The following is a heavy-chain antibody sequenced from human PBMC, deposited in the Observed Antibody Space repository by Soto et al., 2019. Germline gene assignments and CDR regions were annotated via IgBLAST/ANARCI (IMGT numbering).Heavy chain of an antibody. V-gene: IGHV1-3*01. J-gene: IGHJ4*02. CDR2: INAGNGHT. D-gene: IGHD3-10*01. Sequence: VQLVQSGAEVKKPGASVKVSCKASGYTFSNYLLHWVRQAPGQGLEWMGWINAGNGHTKYSQKFQGRVTFTRDTPATTAYIELSSLRSEDTAVYYCASPSYGSGSYYWGQGTLVTVSS. CDR3: ASPSYGSGSYY. CDR1: GYTFSNYL.